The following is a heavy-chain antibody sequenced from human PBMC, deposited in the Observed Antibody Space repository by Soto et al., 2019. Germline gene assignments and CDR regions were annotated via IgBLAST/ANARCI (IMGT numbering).Heavy chain of an antibody. J-gene: IGHJ4*02. Sequence: QLQLQDSGPGLVKPSETLSLTCTVSADSIRRSIYYWRSIRQPPGQGPQRIGSIYYSGSTYYNPSHKSRVSIPEDMTSNQFALKLSSVIGGDAAVYYCARHDQARRALDYRCQGTLVTVST. V-gene: IGHV4-39*01. CDR1: ADSIRRSIYY. CDR3: ARHDQARRALDY. CDR2: IYYSGST.